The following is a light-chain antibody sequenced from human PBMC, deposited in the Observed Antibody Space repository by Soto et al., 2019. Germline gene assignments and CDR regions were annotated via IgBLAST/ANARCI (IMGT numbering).Light chain of an antibody. CDR2: AAS. CDR1: QGIKNS. Sequence: DIQMTQSPSSLSASVGDRVTITCRASQGIKNSLAWFQQKPGKAHKSLIYAASGLLSGVPSKFSGSGYGTDFTLTISSLQPEDFATYYCQQYNSHPITFGQGTRLEI. J-gene: IGKJ5*01. V-gene: IGKV1-16*02. CDR3: QQYNSHPIT.